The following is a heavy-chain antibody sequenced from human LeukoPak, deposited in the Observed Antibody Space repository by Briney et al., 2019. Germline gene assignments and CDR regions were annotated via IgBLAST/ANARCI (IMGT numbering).Heavy chain of an antibody. CDR2: FDPEDGET. CDR1: GYTLTELS. D-gene: IGHD3-22*01. V-gene: IGHV1-24*01. J-gene: IGHJ4*02. CDR3: ARSKGLTYDSSGYFDY. Sequence: ASVKVSCKVSGYTLTELSMHWVRQAPGKGLEWMGGFDPEDGETIYAQKFQGRVTMTEDTSTDTAYMELSSLRSEDTAVYYCARSKGLTYDSSGYFDYWGQGTLVTVSS.